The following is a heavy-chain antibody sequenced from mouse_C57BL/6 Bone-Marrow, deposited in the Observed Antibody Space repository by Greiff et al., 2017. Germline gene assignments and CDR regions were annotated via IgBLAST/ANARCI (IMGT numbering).Heavy chain of an antibody. D-gene: IGHD2-3*01. CDR2: IYPSDSET. V-gene: IGHV1-61*01. CDR3: ARWGWLPHCYFDV. J-gene: IGHJ1*03. Sequence: VQLQQPGAELVRPGSSVKLSCKASGYTFTSYWMDWVKQRPGQGLEWIGNIYPSDSETHYNQKFKDKATLTVDKSSSTAYMQRSSLTSEDSAVYYCARWGWLPHCYFDVWGTGTTVTVSS. CDR1: GYTFTSYW.